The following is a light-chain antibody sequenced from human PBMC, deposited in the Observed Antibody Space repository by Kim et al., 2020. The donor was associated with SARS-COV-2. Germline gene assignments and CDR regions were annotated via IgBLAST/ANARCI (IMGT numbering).Light chain of an antibody. V-gene: IGLV2-14*03. CDR1: SSDVGGYNY. J-gene: IGLJ2*01. CDR2: DVS. CDR3: SSYTSTSTVV. Sequence: QSVLTQPASVSGSPGQSITISCTGTSSDVGGYNYVSWYQQHPDKAPKLMIYDVSKRPPGVSNRFSGSKSGNTASLTISGLQAEDEADYYCSSYTSTSTVVFGAGTQLTVL.